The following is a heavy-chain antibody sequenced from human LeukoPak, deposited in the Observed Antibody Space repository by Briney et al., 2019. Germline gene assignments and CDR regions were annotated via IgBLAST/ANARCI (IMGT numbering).Heavy chain of an antibody. D-gene: IGHD1-14*01. CDR2: ISTYSDNA. J-gene: IGHJ4*02. V-gene: IGHV1-18*01. CDR1: GYTFIAYG. CDR3: ARTTAWARTKFDY. Sequence: ASVKVSCKASGYTFIAYGFTWVRQAPGQGLEWMGWISTYSDNANYAQNLQGRVTMTTDTSTTTAYMELRSLRSDDTAVYYCARTTAWARTKFDYWGQGTLVTVSS.